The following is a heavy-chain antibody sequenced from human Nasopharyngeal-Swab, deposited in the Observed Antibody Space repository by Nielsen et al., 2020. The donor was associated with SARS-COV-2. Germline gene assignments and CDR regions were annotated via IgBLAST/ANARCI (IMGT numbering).Heavy chain of an antibody. V-gene: IGHV4-61*03. Sequence: SETLSLTCTVSGGSISSGGYYWSWIRQHPGKGLEWIGYIYYSGSTNYNPSLKSRVTISVDTSKNHFSLKLSSVTAADTAVYYCARDYRGWSVTTNYWYFDLWGRGTLVTVSS. D-gene: IGHD4-11*01. CDR2: IYYSGST. J-gene: IGHJ2*01. CDR3: ARDYRGWSVTTNYWYFDL. CDR1: GGSISSGGYY.